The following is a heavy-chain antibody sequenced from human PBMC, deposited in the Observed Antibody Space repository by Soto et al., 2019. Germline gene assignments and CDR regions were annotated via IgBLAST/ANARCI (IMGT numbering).Heavy chain of an antibody. CDR2: IGTHSGNT. CDR1: GNSFSTNG. D-gene: IGHD3-16*01. V-gene: IGHV1-18*01. Sequence: QVQLVQSGAVVAKPGASMKVSCKASGNSFSTNGITWVRQAPGQSPEWVAWIGTHSGNTKYAQNLQGRVTLTKDSSTSTAYMEVRSLRSDDTAVYYCATDGGNYLDNWGQGTLVTVSS. CDR3: ATDGGNYLDN. J-gene: IGHJ4*02.